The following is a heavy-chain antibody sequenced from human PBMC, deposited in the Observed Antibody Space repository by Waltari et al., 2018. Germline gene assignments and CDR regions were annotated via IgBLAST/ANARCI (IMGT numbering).Heavy chain of an antibody. D-gene: IGHD2-2*03. J-gene: IGHJ4*02. Sequence: QVQLQESGPGLLQPSETLSLTCGVSGYFLNTGFDWGWIRQSPGKGLEWIATISHDGTTFYNPSLKSRVTISMDTSKNQFSLSLKSVTATDTAVYYCTRQVLGYCTSAACRRLESWGQGTPVTVSS. CDR2: ISHDGTT. CDR1: GYFLNTGFD. CDR3: TRQVLGYCTSAACRRLES. V-gene: IGHV4-38-2*01.